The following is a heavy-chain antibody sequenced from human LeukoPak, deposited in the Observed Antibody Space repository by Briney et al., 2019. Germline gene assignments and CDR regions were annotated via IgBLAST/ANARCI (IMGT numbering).Heavy chain of an antibody. D-gene: IGHD6-19*01. V-gene: IGHV3-48*01. J-gene: IGHJ4*02. Sequence: GGSLRLSCAASGFTFTTYSINWVRQAPGKGLEWVSFISGTGATIQYADSVKGRSTISRDNAKNSVSLQMNSLRAEDTATYYCARDRASVAFDYWGQGTLVTVSS. CDR3: ARDRASVAFDY. CDR1: GFTFTTYS. CDR2: ISGTGATI.